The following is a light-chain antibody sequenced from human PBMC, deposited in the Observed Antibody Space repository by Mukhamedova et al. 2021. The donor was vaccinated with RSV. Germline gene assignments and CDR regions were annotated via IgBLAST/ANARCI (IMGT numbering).Light chain of an antibody. J-gene: IGKJ1*01. Sequence: INCKSSQSVLYSSNNKNYLAWYQQKPGQPPKLLVYWAATRESGVPDRFSGSGSGTDFTLTISSLQAEDVAVYYCQQYYSTPPTF. CDR3: QQYYSTPPT. CDR1: QSVLYSSNNKNY. V-gene: IGKV4-1*01. CDR2: WAA.